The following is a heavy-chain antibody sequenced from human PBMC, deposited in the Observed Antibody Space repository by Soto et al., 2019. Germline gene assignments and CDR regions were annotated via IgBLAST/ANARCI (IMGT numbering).Heavy chain of an antibody. CDR2: ISAYNGNT. V-gene: IGHV1-18*01. CDR3: ARDLGGGFGELQFDY. D-gene: IGHD3-10*01. Sequence: ASVKVSCKASGYTFTSYGISWVRQAPGQGLERMGWISAYNGNTNYAQKLQGRVTMTTDTSTSTAYMELRSLRSDDTAVYYCARDLGGGFGELQFDYWGQGTLVTVSS. J-gene: IGHJ4*02. CDR1: GYTFTSYG.